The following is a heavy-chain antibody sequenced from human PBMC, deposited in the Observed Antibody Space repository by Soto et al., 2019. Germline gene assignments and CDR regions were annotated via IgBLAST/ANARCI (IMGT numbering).Heavy chain of an antibody. D-gene: IGHD3-10*01. V-gene: IGHV3-23*01. Sequence: GGSLRLSCAASGFTFSSYAMSWVGQAPGKGLEWVSAISGSGGSTYYADSVKGRFTISRDNSKNTLYLQMNSLRAEDTAVYYCAKVGSGGSGSYYNPPYYYYYMDVWGKGTTVTASS. CDR3: AKVGSGGSGSYYNPPYYYYYMDV. J-gene: IGHJ6*03. CDR2: ISGSGGST. CDR1: GFTFSSYA.